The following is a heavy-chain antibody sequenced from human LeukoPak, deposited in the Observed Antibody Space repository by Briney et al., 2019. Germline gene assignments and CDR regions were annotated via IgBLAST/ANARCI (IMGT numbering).Heavy chain of an antibody. CDR1: GFSFSSSW. V-gene: IGHV5-51*01. Sequence: GESLKISCKGSGFSFSSSWIGWVRKMPGKGLDWMGIIYPGDSDTKYSPSFQGQVTISADKSISTAYLQWSSLKASDTAMYYCARRDTVAWGSWGQGTLVTVSS. CDR2: IYPGDSDT. J-gene: IGHJ5*02. CDR3: ARRDTVAWGS. D-gene: IGHD5-18*01.